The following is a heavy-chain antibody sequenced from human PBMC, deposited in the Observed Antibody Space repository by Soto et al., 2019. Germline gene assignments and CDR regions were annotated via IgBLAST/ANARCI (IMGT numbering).Heavy chain of an antibody. D-gene: IGHD5-12*01. CDR3: ARAQGYSGYDGLSN. CDR1: GGTFSSYA. V-gene: IGHV1-69*12. CDR2: IIPNCGTA. Sequence: QVQLVQSGAEVKKPGSSVKVSCKASGGTFSSYAISWVRQAPGQGLGWMGGIIPNCGTANDAQKIQGRVTITADESTSTAYMELSSLRSEDTAVYYCARAQGYSGYDGLSNWGQGTLVTVSS. J-gene: IGHJ4*02.